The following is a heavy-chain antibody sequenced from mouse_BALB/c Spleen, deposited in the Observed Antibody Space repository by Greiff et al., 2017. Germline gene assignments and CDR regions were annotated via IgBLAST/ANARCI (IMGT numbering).Heavy chain of an antibody. J-gene: IGHJ2*01. D-gene: IGHD2-2*01. V-gene: IGHV1S22*01. Sequence: LQQPGSELVRPGASVKLSCKASGYTFTSYWMHWVKQRPGQGLEWIGNIYPGSGSTNYDEKFKSKATLTVDTSSSTAYMQLSSLTSEDSAVYYCTWGYDRDYWGQGTTLTVSS. CDR2: IYPGSGST. CDR3: TWGYDRDY. CDR1: GYTFTSYW.